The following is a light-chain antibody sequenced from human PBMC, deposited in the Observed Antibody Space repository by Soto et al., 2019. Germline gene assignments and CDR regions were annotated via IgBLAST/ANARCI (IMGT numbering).Light chain of an antibody. V-gene: IGLV1-44*01. CDR3: GAWDATLNVLV. CDR1: SCNNGSKS. Sequence: QSVLTQSPSVSGTPGQTVTISCSGSSCNNGSKSVQWYQQLPETAPKLLIYSNSQRPSGVPDRFSGSKSGTSASLAISGLQSEDEAHYYCGAWDATLNVLVFGGGTKLTVL. J-gene: IGLJ2*01. CDR2: SNS.